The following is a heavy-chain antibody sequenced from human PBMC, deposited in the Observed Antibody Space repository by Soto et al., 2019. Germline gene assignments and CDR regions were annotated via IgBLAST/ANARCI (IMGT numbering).Heavy chain of an antibody. CDR1: GGTFSSYA. J-gene: IGHJ6*02. D-gene: IGHD3-3*01. Sequence: SVKVSCKASGGTFSSYAISWVRQAPGQGLEWMGGIIPIFGTANYAQKFQGRVTITADESTSTAYMELSSLRSEDTAVYYCARYDFWSGYRPTYYYYRMDVWGQGTTVTVSS. CDR2: IIPIFGTA. V-gene: IGHV1-69*13. CDR3: ARYDFWSGYRPTYYYYRMDV.